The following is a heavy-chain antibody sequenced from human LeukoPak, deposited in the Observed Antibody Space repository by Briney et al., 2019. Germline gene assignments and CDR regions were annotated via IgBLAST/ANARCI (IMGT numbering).Heavy chain of an antibody. CDR1: GGSMSSYY. CDR2: IYHSGST. Sequence: SETLSLTCSVSGGSMSSYYWSWIRQSPGKGLEWIGYIYHSGSTDYNSSLKSRVTISEDTSKKQFSLKLTSETAADMAVYFCARQFLVGSTFHAFDLWGQGTRVTVSS. D-gene: IGHD1-26*01. CDR3: ARQFLVGSTFHAFDL. J-gene: IGHJ3*01. V-gene: IGHV4-59*08.